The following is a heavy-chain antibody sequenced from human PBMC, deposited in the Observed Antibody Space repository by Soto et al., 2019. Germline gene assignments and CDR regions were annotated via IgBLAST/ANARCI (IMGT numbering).Heavy chain of an antibody. CDR2: VIPVFATA. V-gene: IGHV1-69*12. CDR3: TAHITVTGPLDY. Sequence: QVYLVQSGAEVKQPGSSVKISCKTSGNSFGSYALSWVRQAPGQGLEWMGGVIPVFATANYAQKFRGRMTVPAYESTTTVYMELSSMGSEDTAIYYCTAHITVTGPLDYWGQGTLGSVSS. CDR1: GNSFGSYA. D-gene: IGHD6-19*01. J-gene: IGHJ4*02.